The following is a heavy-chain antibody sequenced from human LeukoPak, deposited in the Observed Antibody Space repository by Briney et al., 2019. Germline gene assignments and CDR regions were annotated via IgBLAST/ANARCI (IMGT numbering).Heavy chain of an antibody. CDR3: ARSDGYGLVGI. Sequence: SETLSXTCTVSGGSISSYYWSWIRQPPGKGLEWIGYIYYSGSTNYKPSVKSRVTISVDTSKNQFSLTLSSVTAADTAVYYCARSDGYGLVGIWGQGTMVTVSS. V-gene: IGHV4-59*12. D-gene: IGHD3-10*01. CDR2: IYYSGST. CDR1: GGSISSYY. J-gene: IGHJ3*02.